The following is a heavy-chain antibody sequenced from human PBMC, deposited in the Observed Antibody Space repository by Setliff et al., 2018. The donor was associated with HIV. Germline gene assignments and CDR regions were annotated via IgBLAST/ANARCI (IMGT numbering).Heavy chain of an antibody. D-gene: IGHD6-13*01. Sequence: PSETLSLTCTVSGGSISGGVHYWSWIRRHPGKGLEWIGYIHYSGSTYYNPSLKSQVTISVDTSKNRLSLKLSSVTAADAAVYYCARAMSSSWYIDGFDIWGQGTVVTVSS. CDR3: ARAMSSSWYIDGFDI. V-gene: IGHV4-31*01. CDR1: GGSISGGVHY. J-gene: IGHJ3*02. CDR2: IHYSGST.